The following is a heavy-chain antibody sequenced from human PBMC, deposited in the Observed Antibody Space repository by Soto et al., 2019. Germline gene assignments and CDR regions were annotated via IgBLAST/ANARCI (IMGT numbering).Heavy chain of an antibody. V-gene: IGHV3-33*01. Sequence: QVQLVESGGGVVQPGRSLRLSCAASGFTFSSYGMHWVRQAPGKGLEWVAVIWYDGSNKYYADSVKGRFTISRDNSKNTLYLQMNSPRAEDTAVYYCARDLGVGARFLPGAVYGMDVWGQGTTVTVSS. CDR2: IWYDGSNK. D-gene: IGHD1-26*01. CDR1: GFTFSSYG. J-gene: IGHJ6*02. CDR3: ARDLGVGARFLPGAVYGMDV.